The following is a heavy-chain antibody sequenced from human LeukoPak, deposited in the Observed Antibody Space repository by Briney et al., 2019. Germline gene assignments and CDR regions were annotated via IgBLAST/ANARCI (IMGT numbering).Heavy chain of an antibody. V-gene: IGHV3-21*04. CDR2: ISSSSSYI. J-gene: IGHJ4*02. D-gene: IGHD1-26*01. CDR3: AKSDILGSYSPDY. CDR1: GFTFSSYS. Sequence: GGSLRLSCAASGFTFSSYSMNWVRQAPGKGLEWVSSISSSSSYIYYADSVKGRFTISRDNAKNSLYLQMNSLRAEDTAVYYCAKSDILGSYSPDYWGQGTLVTVSS.